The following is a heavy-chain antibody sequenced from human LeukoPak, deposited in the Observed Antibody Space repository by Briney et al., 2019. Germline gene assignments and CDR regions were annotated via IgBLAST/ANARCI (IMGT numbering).Heavy chain of an antibody. V-gene: IGHV3-9*01. CDR1: GFTFDDYA. CDR3: AKDRPVGLVPSWDDY. CDR2: ISWNSGSI. J-gene: IGHJ4*02. Sequence: GGSLRLSCAASGFTFDDYAMHWVRQAPGKGLEWVSGISWNSGSIGYADSVKGRFTISRDNAKNSLYLQMNSLRAEDTAVYYCAKDRPVGLVPSWDDYWGQGTLVTVSS. D-gene: IGHD3/OR15-3a*01.